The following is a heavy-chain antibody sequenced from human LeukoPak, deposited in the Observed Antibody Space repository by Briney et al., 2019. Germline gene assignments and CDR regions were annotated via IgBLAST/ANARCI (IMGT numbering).Heavy chain of an antibody. D-gene: IGHD6-6*01. CDR3: ATDRMSIAALPSGFDI. J-gene: IGHJ3*02. Sequence: ASVKVSCKVSGYTLTELSMHGVRQAPGKGLEWMGGFDPEDGETIYAQKFQGRVTMTEDTSTDTAYMELSSLRSEDKAVYYCATDRMSIAALPSGFDIWRQGTMVTVCS. CDR1: GYTLTELS. CDR2: FDPEDGET. V-gene: IGHV1-24*01.